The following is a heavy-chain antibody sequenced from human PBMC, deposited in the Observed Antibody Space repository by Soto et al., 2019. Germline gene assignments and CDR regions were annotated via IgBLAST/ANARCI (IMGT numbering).Heavy chain of an antibody. D-gene: IGHD6-13*01. CDR1: GYTFTSYD. CDR2: MNPNSGNT. Sequence: ASVKVSCKASGYTFTSYDINWVRQATGQGLEWMGWMNPNSGNTGYAQKFQGRVTMTRNTSISTAYMELSSLRSEDTAVYYCARGGYHRSTKRSYYYYYMDVWGKGTTVNVSS. J-gene: IGHJ6*03. CDR3: ARGGYHRSTKRSYYYYYMDV. V-gene: IGHV1-8*01.